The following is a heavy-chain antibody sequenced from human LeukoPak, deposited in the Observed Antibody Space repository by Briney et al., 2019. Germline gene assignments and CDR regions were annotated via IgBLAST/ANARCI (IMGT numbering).Heavy chain of an antibody. V-gene: IGHV4-34*01. CDR1: GGSFSGYY. D-gene: IGHD2-2*01. CDR3: ARLAASDIVVVPAAQGVGGSASEGFDY. CDR2: INHSGNT. J-gene: IGHJ4*02. Sequence: KPSETLSLTCAVYGGSFSGYYWSWIRQPPRKGLEWIGEINHSGNTNYNPSLNSRVTISIDTSKNQCSLKLSSVTAADTAVYYCARLAASDIVVVPAAQGVGGSASEGFDYWGQGTLVTVSS.